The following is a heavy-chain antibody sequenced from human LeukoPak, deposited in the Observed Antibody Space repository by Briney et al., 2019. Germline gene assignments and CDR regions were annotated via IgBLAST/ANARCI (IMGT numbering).Heavy chain of an antibody. D-gene: IGHD6-19*01. CDR1: GYTFTNYA. J-gene: IGHJ3*02. CDR3: ARARSAWASDAFDI. Sequence: ASVRVSCKASGYTFTNYAMNWVRQAPGQGLEWMGWINTNTGNPTYAQGFTGRFVFSLDTSVSTAYLQISSLKAEDTAVYYCARARSAWASDAFDIWGQGTMVTVSS. CDR2: INTNTGNP. V-gene: IGHV7-4-1*02.